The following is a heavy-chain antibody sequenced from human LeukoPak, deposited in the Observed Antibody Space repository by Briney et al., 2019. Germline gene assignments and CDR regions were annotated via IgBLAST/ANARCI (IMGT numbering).Heavy chain of an antibody. CDR3: AKDRSMRSSSWVDY. CDR2: ISGSGDTT. J-gene: IGHJ4*02. D-gene: IGHD6-13*01. V-gene: IGHV3-23*01. CDR1: GFTFSSYA. Sequence: GRSLRLSCAASGFTFSSYAMNWVRQTPGKGLEWVSTISGSGDTTYYADFVKGRFTISRDNSKNTLNLQMNSLRAEDTAVYYCAKDRSMRSSSWVDYWGQGTLVTVSS.